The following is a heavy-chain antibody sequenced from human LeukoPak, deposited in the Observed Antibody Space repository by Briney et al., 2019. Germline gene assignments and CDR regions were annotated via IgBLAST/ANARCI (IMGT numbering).Heavy chain of an antibody. CDR2: IYSGGST. CDR1: GFTVSSNY. Sequence: GGSLRLSCAASGFTVSSNYMSWVRQTPGKGLEWVSVIYSGGSTYYADSVKGRFTISRDNSKNTLYLQMNSLRAEDTAVYYCARESTSWYFDLWGRGTLVTVSS. D-gene: IGHD2-2*01. J-gene: IGHJ2*01. V-gene: IGHV3-53*01. CDR3: ARESTSWYFDL.